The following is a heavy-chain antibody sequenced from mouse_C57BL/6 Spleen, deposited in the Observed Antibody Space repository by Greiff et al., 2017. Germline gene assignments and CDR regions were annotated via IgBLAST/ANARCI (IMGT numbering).Heavy chain of an antibody. Sequence: QVQLKQPGAELVRPGSSVKLSCKASGYTFTSYWMHWVKQRPIQGLEWIGNIDPSDSETHYNQKFKDKATLTVDKSSSTAYMQLSSLTSEDSAVYYCAREGGYYGGFAYWGQGTLVTVAA. V-gene: IGHV1-52*01. D-gene: IGHD2-3*01. CDR3: AREGGYYGGFAY. CDR1: GYTFTSYW. J-gene: IGHJ3*01. CDR2: IDPSDSET.